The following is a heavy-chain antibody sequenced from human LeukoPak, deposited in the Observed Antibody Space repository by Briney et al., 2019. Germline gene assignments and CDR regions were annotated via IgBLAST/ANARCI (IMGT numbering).Heavy chain of an antibody. J-gene: IGHJ4*02. CDR1: GFTFSNSA. CDR2: ISYDGSSK. CDR3: TEERDRDGYFRY. D-gene: IGHD2-8*01. V-gene: IGHV3-30-3*02. Sequence: PGGSLGLSCAASGFTFSNSAMHWVRQAPGKGLEWMTFISYDGSSKYYADAAKGRFTISRDNSKNTLYLEMSSLGLQDTAVYYCTEERDRDGYFRYWGQGTLVTVSS.